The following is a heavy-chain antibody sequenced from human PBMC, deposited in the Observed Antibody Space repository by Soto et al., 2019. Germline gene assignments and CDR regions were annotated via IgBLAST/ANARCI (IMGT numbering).Heavy chain of an antibody. CDR2: TIPVFNTA. J-gene: IGHJ3*02. CDR1: GGTLSDHG. CDR3: ARGVYGSGNYYTGPSAFDI. Sequence: QVQLEQSGAEVKKPGSSVKVSGKASGGTLSDHGVAWLRQAPGQGLEWMGGTIPVFNTAKYAQKFQGRVTVTADKFTNIAYMELSSLRSEDTAFYFCARGVYGSGNYYTGPSAFDIWGQGTMVIVSS. V-gene: IGHV1-69*06. D-gene: IGHD3-10*01.